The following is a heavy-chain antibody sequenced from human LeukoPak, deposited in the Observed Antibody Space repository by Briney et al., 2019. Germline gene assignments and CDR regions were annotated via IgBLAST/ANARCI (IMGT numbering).Heavy chain of an antibody. CDR1: GYTLTELS. V-gene: IGHV1-24*01. Sequence: GASVKVSCKVSGYTLTELSMHWVRPAPGKGLEWMGGFDPEDGETIYAQKFQGRVTMTEDTSTDTAYMELSSLRSEDTAVYYCATALLKYDSSGYYFANFGYWGQGTLVTVSS. D-gene: IGHD3-22*01. CDR3: ATALLKYDSSGYYFANFGY. J-gene: IGHJ4*02. CDR2: FDPEDGET.